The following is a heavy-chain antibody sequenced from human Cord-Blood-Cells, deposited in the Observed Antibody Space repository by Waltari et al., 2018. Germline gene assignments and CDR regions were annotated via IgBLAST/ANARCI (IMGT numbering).Heavy chain of an antibody. CDR1: GYTFTSYA. V-gene: IGHV1-3*01. D-gene: IGHD6-13*01. CDR2: INAGNGNT. CDR3: ASEVAAAGTGDY. Sequence: QVQLVQSGAEVKKPGASVKVSCKASGYTFTSYAMHWVRQAPGKRLEWMGWINAGNGNTKYSQKFQGRVTITRDTSASTAYMELSSLRSEDTAVYYCASEVAAAGTGDYWGQGTLVTVSS. J-gene: IGHJ4*02.